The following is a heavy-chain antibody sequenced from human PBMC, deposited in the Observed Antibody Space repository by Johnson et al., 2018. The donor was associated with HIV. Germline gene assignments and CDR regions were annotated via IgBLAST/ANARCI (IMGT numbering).Heavy chain of an antibody. CDR1: GFTFDDYG. Sequence: QVQLVESGGGLIQPGGSLRLSCAASGFTFDDYGVSWVRQAPGKGLEWVAIISYDGSTKYYADSVKGRFTISRDNSKNTLYVQMNSLRAEDTAVYYCAKVDRPGIAAAPLDAFDIWGQGTMVTVSS. D-gene: IGHD6-13*01. J-gene: IGHJ3*02. CDR2: ISYDGSTK. CDR3: AKVDRPGIAAAPLDAFDI. V-gene: IGHV3-30*18.